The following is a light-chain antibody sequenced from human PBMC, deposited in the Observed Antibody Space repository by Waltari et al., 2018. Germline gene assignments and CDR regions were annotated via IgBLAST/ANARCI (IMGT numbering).Light chain of an antibody. J-gene: IGLJ3*02. CDR3: TTWDDSLDSWV. CDR1: SPNFGSHA. V-gene: IGLV1-44*01. CDR2: SND. Sequence: QSMLTQPPSVSGTPGQRVAISCSGSSPNFGSHAVNWYQQVPGAAPRLLIHSNDQRSSGVPDRFSGSSTGASASLAISGLQSEDEGDYYCTTWDDSLDSWVFGGGTKLTVL.